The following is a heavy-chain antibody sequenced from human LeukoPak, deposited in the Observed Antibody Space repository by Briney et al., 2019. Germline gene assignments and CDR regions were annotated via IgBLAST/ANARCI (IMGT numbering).Heavy chain of an antibody. CDR3: ARGGSGSYYGFDY. CDR2: IYYSGST. CDR1: GGSISGYY. J-gene: IGHJ4*02. D-gene: IGHD3-10*01. Sequence: SETLSLTCTFSGGSISGYYWNWIRQPPGKRLEWIGYIYYSGSTNYNPSLKSRVTISVDTSKNQFSLKLSSVTAADTALYYCARGGSGSYYGFDYWGQGTLVTVSS. V-gene: IGHV4-59*01.